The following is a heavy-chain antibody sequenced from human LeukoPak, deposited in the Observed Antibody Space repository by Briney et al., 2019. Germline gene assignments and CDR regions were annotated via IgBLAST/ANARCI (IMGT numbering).Heavy chain of an antibody. CDR2: ISYDGSNK. J-gene: IGHJ4*02. Sequence: GGSLRLSCAASGFTFSSYGMHWVRQAPGKGLEWVAVISYDGSNKYYADSVKGRFTISRDNSKNTLYLQMNSLRAEDTAVYYCAKDQDLQEGYFDYWGQGTLVTVSS. V-gene: IGHV3-30*18. D-gene: IGHD5-24*01. CDR1: GFTFSSYG. CDR3: AKDQDLQEGYFDY.